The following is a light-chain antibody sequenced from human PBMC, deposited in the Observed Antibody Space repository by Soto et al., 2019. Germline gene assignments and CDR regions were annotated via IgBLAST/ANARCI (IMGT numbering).Light chain of an antibody. Sequence: QSALTQPPSASGSLGQSVTISCTGTSSDVGGYNYVSWYQQHPGKAPKLIIYEVNKRPSGVPDRFSGSKSGNTASLAVSGLEAEDEADYYCSSYAGSYHHVLFGGGTKLTVL. CDR2: EVN. CDR3: SSYAGSYHHVL. CDR1: SSDVGGYNY. V-gene: IGLV2-8*01. J-gene: IGLJ2*01.